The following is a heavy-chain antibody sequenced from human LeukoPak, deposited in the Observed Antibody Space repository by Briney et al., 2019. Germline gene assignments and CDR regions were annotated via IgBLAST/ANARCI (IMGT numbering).Heavy chain of an antibody. V-gene: IGHV1-18*01. CDR1: VYIFTSYG. CDR3: ARDLGDSSSWHPNWFDP. D-gene: IGHD6-13*01. CDR2: ITGYNGNT. J-gene: IGHJ5*02. Sequence: ASVRVSRKVSVYIFTSYGITCARQAPAQGRECMGWITGYNGNTNHAQKIQGRVALTADTSTSTTYMDLRSLRSDGTAVYYCARDLGDSSSWHPNWFDPWGQGTLVTVSS.